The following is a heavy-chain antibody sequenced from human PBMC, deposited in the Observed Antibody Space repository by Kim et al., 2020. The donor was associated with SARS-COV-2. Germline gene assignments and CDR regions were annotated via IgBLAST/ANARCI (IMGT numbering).Heavy chain of an antibody. D-gene: IGHD3-3*02. J-gene: IGHJ4*02. V-gene: IGHV3-33*01. CDR2: IWFDGNNK. CDR1: GFTFSTYG. Sequence: GGSLRLSCAAYGFTFSTYGMHWVRQAPDKGLEWVAVIWFDGNNKDYADPVKGRFTISRDNFKNMLYLQLNSLRAEDTAVYYCARDFNAGPGHDYWGQGTLVTVSS. CDR3: ARDFNAGPGHDY.